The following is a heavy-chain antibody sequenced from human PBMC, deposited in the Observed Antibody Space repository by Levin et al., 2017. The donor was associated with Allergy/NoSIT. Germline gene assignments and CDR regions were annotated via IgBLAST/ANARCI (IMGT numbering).Heavy chain of an antibody. J-gene: IGHJ4*02. CDR3: AKDVCTSDTCYFDY. D-gene: IGHD1-1*01. V-gene: IGHV3-30*18. Sequence: LGESLKISCAASGFAFSSYGMHWVRQAPGKGLDWVAVISNDGSNKYYADSVKGRFTIPRDNSKTTLFLQMNSLRAEDTAVYYCAKDVCTSDTCYFDYWGQGTLVTVSS. CDR1: GFAFSSYG. CDR2: ISNDGSNK.